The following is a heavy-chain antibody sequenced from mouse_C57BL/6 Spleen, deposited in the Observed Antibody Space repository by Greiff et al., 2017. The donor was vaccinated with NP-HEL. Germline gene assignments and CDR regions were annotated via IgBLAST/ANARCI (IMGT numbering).Heavy chain of an antibody. CDR3: ARGVTTDVPRFAY. CDR1: GYTFTSYW. D-gene: IGHD2-2*01. CDR2: IYPGSGST. V-gene: IGHV1-55*01. J-gene: IGHJ3*01. Sequence: VQLQQPGAELVKPGASVKMSCKASGYTFTSYWITWVKQRPGQGLEWIGDIYPGSGSTNYNEKFKSKATLTVDTSSSTAYMQLSSLTSEDSAVYYCARGVTTDVPRFAYWGQGTLVTVSA.